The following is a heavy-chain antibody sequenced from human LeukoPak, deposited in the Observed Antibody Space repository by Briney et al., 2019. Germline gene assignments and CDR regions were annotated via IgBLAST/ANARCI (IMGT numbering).Heavy chain of an antibody. J-gene: IGHJ3*02. CDR1: AFTFSSYE. V-gene: IGHV3-48*03. D-gene: IGHD6-19*01. CDR3: AREIAEQWLVLHDAFDI. CDR2: ISSSGSTT. Sequence: AGSLRLSCAASAFTFSSYEMNWVRQAPGKGLEWVSYISSSGSTTYYADSVKGRFTISRDNAKNSLYLQMNSLRAEDTAVYYCAREIAEQWLVLHDAFDIWGQGTMVTVSS.